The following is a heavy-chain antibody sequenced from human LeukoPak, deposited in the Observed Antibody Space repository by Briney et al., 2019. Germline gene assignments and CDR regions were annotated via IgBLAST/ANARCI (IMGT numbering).Heavy chain of an antibody. CDR3: ARGYSSSWYGGYYYYGMDV. CDR1: GYTLTELS. Sequence: ASVKVSCKVSGYTLTELSMHWVRQAPGKGLEWMGGFDPEDGETIYAQKLQGRVTMTTDTSTSTAYMELRSLRSDDTAVYYCARGYSSSWYGGYYYYGMDVWGQGTTVTVSS. D-gene: IGHD6-13*01. V-gene: IGHV1-24*01. CDR2: FDPEDGET. J-gene: IGHJ6*02.